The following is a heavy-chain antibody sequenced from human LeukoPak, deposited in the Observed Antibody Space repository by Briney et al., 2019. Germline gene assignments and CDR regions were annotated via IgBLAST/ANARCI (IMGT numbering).Heavy chain of an antibody. V-gene: IGHV4-59*01. CDR3: ARDGGGYCSSTSCYVSHWFDP. CDR2: IYYSGST. Sequence: SETLSLTCTVSGGSISSYYWSWIRQPAGKGLEWIGYIYYSGSTNYNPSLKSRVTISVDTSKNQFSLKLSSVTAADTAVYYCARDGGGYCSSTSCYVSHWFDPWGQGTLVTVSS. CDR1: GGSISSYY. D-gene: IGHD2-2*01. J-gene: IGHJ5*02.